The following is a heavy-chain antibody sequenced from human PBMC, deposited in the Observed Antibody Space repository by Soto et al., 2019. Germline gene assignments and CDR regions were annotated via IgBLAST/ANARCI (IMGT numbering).Heavy chain of an antibody. CDR1: GGTFNSYS. CDR2: IIPMSGRP. J-gene: IGHJ5*02. V-gene: IGHV1-69*06. CDR3: TRRVRQSANWFDP. Sequence: QVQLVQSGAEVKTPGSSVKVSCKASGGTFNSYSIDWVRQAPGQGFEWMGGIIPMSGRPNYAQRFQGRVTFSADKSTNTVYMDVNSLTQEDTAVYYCTRRVRQSANWFDPWGQGTLVTVSS.